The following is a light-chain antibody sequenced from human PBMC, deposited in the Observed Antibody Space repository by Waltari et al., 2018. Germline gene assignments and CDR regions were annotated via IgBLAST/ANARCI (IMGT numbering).Light chain of an antibody. CDR3: QQTASPPPT. Sequence: IHLNQSPSSLSASVGDRVTNSCRASQTVNNYLNWYQQKPGKAPKLLIYAASSLDTGVPSRFSGSGSGTDFTLTISSLQPEDFATYFCQQTASPPPTFGPGTKVDIK. CDR1: QTVNNY. J-gene: IGKJ3*01. CDR2: AAS. V-gene: IGKV1-39*01.